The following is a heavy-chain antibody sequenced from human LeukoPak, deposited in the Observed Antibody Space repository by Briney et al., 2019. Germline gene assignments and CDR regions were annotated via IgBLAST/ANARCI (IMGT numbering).Heavy chain of an antibody. Sequence: GGSLRLSCAASGFTFSSYGMHWVRQAPGKGLEWVGRIKSKADGATIDYAAPVKGRFTISRDDSENTLYLRMSRLKTEDTAVYYCMTDVLWDPAGYWGQGTLVTVSS. CDR1: GFTFSSYG. D-gene: IGHD2-8*01. J-gene: IGHJ4*02. CDR2: IKSKADGATI. CDR3: MTDVLWDPAGY. V-gene: IGHV3-15*01.